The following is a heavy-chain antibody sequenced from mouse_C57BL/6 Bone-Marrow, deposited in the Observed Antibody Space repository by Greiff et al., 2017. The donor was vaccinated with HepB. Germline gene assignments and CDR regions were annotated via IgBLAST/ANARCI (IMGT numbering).Heavy chain of an antibody. CDR3: ARDYGSRYAMDY. J-gene: IGHJ4*01. D-gene: IGHD1-1*01. Sequence: VQLQQSGAELARPGASVKLSCKASGYTFTSYGISWVKQRTGQGLEWIGEIYPRSGNTYYNEKFKGKATLTADKSSSTAYLELRSLTSEDSAVYFCARDYGSRYAMDYWGQGTSVTVSS. CDR2: IYPRSGNT. CDR1: GYTFTSYG. V-gene: IGHV1-81*01.